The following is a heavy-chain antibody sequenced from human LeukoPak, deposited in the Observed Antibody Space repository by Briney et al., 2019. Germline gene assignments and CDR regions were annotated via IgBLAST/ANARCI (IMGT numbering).Heavy chain of an antibody. Sequence: GGSLRLSCAASGFNFNTYSFSWVRQAPGKGLEWLSYVSPDDKTRYYADSVKGRFTTTRDNAKNSQYLQMSSLRAEDTALYFCVRGGTGDGNYFDYWGQGTLVTVSS. CDR1: GFNFNTYS. V-gene: IGHV3-48*01. CDR3: VRGGTGDGNYFDY. D-gene: IGHD7-27*01. J-gene: IGHJ4*02. CDR2: VSPDDKTR.